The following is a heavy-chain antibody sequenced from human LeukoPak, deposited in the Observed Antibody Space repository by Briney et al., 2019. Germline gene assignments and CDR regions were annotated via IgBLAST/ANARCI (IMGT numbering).Heavy chain of an antibody. CDR3: ARDPRIVGALDY. V-gene: IGHV3-30-3*01. J-gene: IGHJ4*02. CDR2: ISYDGSNK. D-gene: IGHD1-26*01. CDR1: GFTFSSYA. Sequence: PGGSLRLSCAASGFTFSSYAMPWVRQAPGKGLEWVAVISYDGSNKYYADSVKGRFTISRDNSKNTLYLQMNSLRAEDTAVYYCARDPRIVGALDYWGQGTLVTVSS.